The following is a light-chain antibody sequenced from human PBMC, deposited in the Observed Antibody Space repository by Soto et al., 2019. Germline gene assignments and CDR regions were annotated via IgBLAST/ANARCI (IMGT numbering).Light chain of an antibody. CDR1: QTHVAY. Sequence: DVQLTQSPSTLSASVGDRVTINCRASQTHVAYLAWYQQKPGTAPKLLIYDASSLETGVPSRFSGSRSATHVTLTISSLQPDDFATYYCQYYSDYSWTFGQGTKVDLK. CDR3: QYYSDYSWT. V-gene: IGKV1-5*01. J-gene: IGKJ1*01. CDR2: DAS.